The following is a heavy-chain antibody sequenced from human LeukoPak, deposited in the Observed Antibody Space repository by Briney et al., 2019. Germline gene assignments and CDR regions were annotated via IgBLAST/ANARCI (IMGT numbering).Heavy chain of an antibody. V-gene: IGHV3-21*01. Sequence: GGSLRLSCAASGFTFSSYSMNWARQAPGKGLEWVSSISSSSSYIYYADSVKGRFTISRDNAKNSLYLQMNSLRAEDTAVYYCARLSISAVAPFYDYWGQGTLVTVSS. CDR3: ARLSISAVAPFYDY. CDR2: ISSSSSYI. J-gene: IGHJ4*02. D-gene: IGHD6-19*01. CDR1: GFTFSSYS.